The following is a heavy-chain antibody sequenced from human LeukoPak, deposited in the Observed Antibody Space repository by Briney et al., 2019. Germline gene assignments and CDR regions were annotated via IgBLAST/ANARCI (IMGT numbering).Heavy chain of an antibody. CDR2: IKQDGSEK. CDR3: AKDGGGPLD. J-gene: IGHJ4*02. Sequence: PAGTLRLSCAASGFTLRTSWMSWVRQAPGKGLEWVGNIKQDGSEKNYVDSVKGRFTISRDNAKNSLYLQMNSLRADDTAVYYCAKDGGGPLDWGQGTLVTVSS. V-gene: IGHV3-7*01. CDR1: GFTLRTSW. D-gene: IGHD3-10*01.